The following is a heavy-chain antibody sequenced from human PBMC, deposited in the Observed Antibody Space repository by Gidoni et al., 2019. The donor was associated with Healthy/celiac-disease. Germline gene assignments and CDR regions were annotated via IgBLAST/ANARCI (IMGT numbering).Heavy chain of an antibody. Sequence: QITLKESGPTLVKPTQTLTLTCTFSGFSLSTSGVGVGWIRQPPGKALEWLAPIYWDDDKRSSPSLKSRLTITKDTSKNQVVRTMTNMDPVDTATYYCAHRRSGSGSYDAFDIWGQGRMVTVSS. J-gene: IGHJ3*02. CDR1: GFSLSTSGVG. V-gene: IGHV2-5*02. CDR2: IYWDDDK. CDR3: AHRRSGSGSYDAFDI. D-gene: IGHD3-10*01.